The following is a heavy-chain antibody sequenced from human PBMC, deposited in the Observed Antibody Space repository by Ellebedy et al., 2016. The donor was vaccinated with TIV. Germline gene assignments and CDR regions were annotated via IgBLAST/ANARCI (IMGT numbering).Heavy chain of an antibody. D-gene: IGHD6-13*01. CDR2: IYYSGIP. CDR1: GDSISSHY. J-gene: IGHJ3*02. CDR3: ARVGQQPVREDGMTDGLDI. V-gene: IGHV4-59*11. Sequence: MPSETLSLTCTVSGDSISSHYWSWIRQPPGKGLEWIGNIYYSGIPTYNPSLRSQVTISVDTSKNQFSLNLSSVTAADTAVYDCARVGQQPVREDGMTDGLDIWGQGTMVTVSS.